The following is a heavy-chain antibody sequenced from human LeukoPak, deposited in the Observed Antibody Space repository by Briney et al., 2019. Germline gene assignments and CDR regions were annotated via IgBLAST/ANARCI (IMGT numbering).Heavy chain of an antibody. J-gene: IGHJ4*02. V-gene: IGHV4-59*01. Sequence: SETLSLTCSVSGVSISNYYWTWIRQPPGKGLEWVGYVYYSGNTNYNPSLKSRVTISVDTSKNQFSLRLTSVTAADTAMYYCATRAGTLVDFDYWGQGTLVTVSS. CDR1: GVSISNYY. CDR2: VYYSGNT. CDR3: ATRAGTLVDFDY. D-gene: IGHD6-13*01.